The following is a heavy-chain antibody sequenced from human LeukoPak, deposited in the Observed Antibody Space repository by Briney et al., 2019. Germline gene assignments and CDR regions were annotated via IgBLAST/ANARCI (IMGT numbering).Heavy chain of an antibody. J-gene: IGHJ4*02. V-gene: IGHV4-38-2*01. D-gene: IGHD6-19*01. CDR1: GYSISSGYY. CDR2: IYHSGST. CDR3: ARLRVAVAEN. Sequence: SETLSLTCAVSGYSISSGYYWGWIRQPPGQGLEWIGSIYHSGSTYYNPSLKSRVTISVDTSKNQFSLKLSSVTAADTAVYYCARLRVAVAENWEQGTLVSVSS.